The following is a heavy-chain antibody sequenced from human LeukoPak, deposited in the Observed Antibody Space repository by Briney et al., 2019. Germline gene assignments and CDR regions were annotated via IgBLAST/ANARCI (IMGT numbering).Heavy chain of an antibody. D-gene: IGHD2-15*01. V-gene: IGHV3-21*01. J-gene: IGHJ5*02. CDR1: GFTFSRYS. Sequence: GGSLRLSCAASGFTFSRYSMNWVRQAPGKGLEWVSSISSSSSYIYYADSVKGRFTISRDNAKNSLYLQMNSLRAGDTAVYYCARDSSEYCSGGSCKRAWFDPWGQGTLVTVSS. CDR3: ARDSSEYCSGGSCKRAWFDP. CDR2: ISSSSSYI.